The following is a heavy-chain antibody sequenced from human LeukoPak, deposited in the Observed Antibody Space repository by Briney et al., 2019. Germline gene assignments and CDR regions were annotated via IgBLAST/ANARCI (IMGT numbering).Heavy chain of an antibody. V-gene: IGHV1-69*13. CDR1: GGTFSSYA. CDR3: ARVGNTAMATYYFDY. CDR2: IIPIFGTA. Sequence: ASVKVSCKASGGTFSSYAISWVRQAPGQGLGWMGGIIPIFGTANYAQKFQGRVTITADESTSTAYMELSSLRSEDTAVYYCARVGNTAMATYYFDYWGQGTLVTVSS. D-gene: IGHD5-18*01. J-gene: IGHJ4*02.